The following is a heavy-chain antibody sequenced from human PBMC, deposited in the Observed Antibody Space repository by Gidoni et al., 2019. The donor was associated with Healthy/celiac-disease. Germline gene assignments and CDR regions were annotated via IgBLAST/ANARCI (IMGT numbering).Heavy chain of an antibody. D-gene: IGHD6-13*01. Sequence: EVQLVESGGGLVKPGGSLRLFCAASGFTFSSYSLNWVRQAPGKGLEWVSSISSSSSYIYYADSVKGRFTISRDNAKNSLYLQMNSLRAEDTAVYYCARDIAAAGTFFSHRDYWGQGTLVTVSS. CDR1: GFTFSSYS. J-gene: IGHJ4*02. CDR2: ISSSSSYI. CDR3: ARDIAAAGTFFSHRDY. V-gene: IGHV3-21*01.